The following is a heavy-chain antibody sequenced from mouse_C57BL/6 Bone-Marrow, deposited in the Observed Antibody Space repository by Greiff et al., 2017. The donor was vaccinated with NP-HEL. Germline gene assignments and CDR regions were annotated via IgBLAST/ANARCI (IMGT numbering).Heavy chain of an antibody. V-gene: IGHV5-6*01. Sequence: EVHLVESGGDLVKPGGSLKLSCAASGFTFSSYGMSWVRQTPDKRLEWVATISSGGSYTYYPDSVKGRFTISRDNAKNTLYLQMSSLRSEDTAMYYCARHDGYDDWYLDVWGTGTGVTVSA. D-gene: IGHD2-2*01. CDR2: ISSGGSYT. CDR1: GFTFSSYG. J-gene: IGHJ1*03. CDR3: ARHDGYDDWYLDV.